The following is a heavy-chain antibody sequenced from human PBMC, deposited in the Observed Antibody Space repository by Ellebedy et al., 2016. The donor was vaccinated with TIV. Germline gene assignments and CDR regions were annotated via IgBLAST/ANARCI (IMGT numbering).Heavy chain of an antibody. CDR3: ARDQPTGI. CDR2: IKQDGSEK. CDR1: GFTFSNYW. D-gene: IGHD3-9*01. V-gene: IGHV3-7*03. J-gene: IGHJ4*02. Sequence: GESLKISXAASGFTFSNYWMSWVRQAPGKGLECVANIKQDGSEKYYVDSVKGRFTISRDNAKDSLYLQMNSLRGEDTAVYYCARDQPTGIWGQGTLVTVSS.